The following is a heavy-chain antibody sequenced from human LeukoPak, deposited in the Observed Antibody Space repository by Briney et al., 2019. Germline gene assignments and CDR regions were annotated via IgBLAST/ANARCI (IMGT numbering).Heavy chain of an antibody. CDR2: IYSGGST. CDR1: GFTFSSYA. V-gene: IGHV3-53*04. CDR3: ARGLTDTAMVYYFDY. J-gene: IGHJ4*02. D-gene: IGHD5-18*01. Sequence: PGGSLRLSCAASGFTFSSYAMSWVRQAPGKGLEWVSVIYSGGSTYYADSVKGRFTISRHNSKNTLYLQMNSLRAEDTAVYYCARGLTDTAMVYYFDYWGQGTLVTVSS.